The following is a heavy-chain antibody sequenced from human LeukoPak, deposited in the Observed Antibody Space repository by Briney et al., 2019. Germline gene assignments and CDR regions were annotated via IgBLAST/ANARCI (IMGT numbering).Heavy chain of an antibody. D-gene: IGHD3-22*01. CDR2: INSDGSST. CDR3: ARAQYYYDSSGYHEAFDI. CDR1: GFTFSSYW. V-gene: IGHV3-74*01. J-gene: IGHJ3*02. Sequence: GGSLRPSCAASGFTFSSYWMHWVRQAPGKGLVWVSRINSDGSSTSYADSAKGRFTISRDNAKNTLYLQMNSLRAEDTAVYYCARAQYYYDSSGYHEAFDIWGQGTMVTVSS.